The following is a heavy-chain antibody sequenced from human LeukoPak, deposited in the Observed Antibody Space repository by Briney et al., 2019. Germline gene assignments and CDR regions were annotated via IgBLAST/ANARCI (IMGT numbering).Heavy chain of an antibody. CDR1: GFTFSSHA. J-gene: IGHJ6*03. Sequence: PGGSLRLSCAASGFTFSSHAMHWVCQAPGKGLEWVAVISYDGAKKNYADSVKGRFTISRDNSKNTQYPQMNSLRAEDTAVYYCVRGPRVGAAGFVYYHYMDVWGKGTTVTVSS. V-gene: IGHV3-30*04. D-gene: IGHD1-26*01. CDR3: VRGPRVGAAGFVYYHYMDV. CDR2: ISYDGAKK.